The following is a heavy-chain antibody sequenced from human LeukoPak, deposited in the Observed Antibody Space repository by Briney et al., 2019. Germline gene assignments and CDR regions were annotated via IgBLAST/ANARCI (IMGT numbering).Heavy chain of an antibody. CDR2: INPNIGNT. CDR1: GYTFTSYD. D-gene: IGHD1-26*01. Sequence: ASVKVSCKASGYTFTSYDINWVRQASGQGLEWMGWINPNIGNTGYAQKFQGRVIITRNTSISTAYMELSSLRSEDTAVYYCARDNSVGDVAWWFDPWGQGTLVTVSS. CDR3: ARDNSVGDVAWWFDP. V-gene: IGHV1-8*01. J-gene: IGHJ5*02.